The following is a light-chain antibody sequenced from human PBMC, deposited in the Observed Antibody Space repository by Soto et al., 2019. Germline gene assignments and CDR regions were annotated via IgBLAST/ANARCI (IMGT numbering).Light chain of an antibody. Sequence: EIVLTQSPGTLSLSPGERATLSCRASQSVSNTQLAWYQQKPGQAPRLLIYGASSRATGIPDRFSGSGSGTDFTLSISRLEPEDFAVYYCQQYGRSPLTFGGGTKVEIK. CDR1: QSVSNTQ. J-gene: IGKJ4*01. CDR3: QQYGRSPLT. CDR2: GAS. V-gene: IGKV3-20*01.